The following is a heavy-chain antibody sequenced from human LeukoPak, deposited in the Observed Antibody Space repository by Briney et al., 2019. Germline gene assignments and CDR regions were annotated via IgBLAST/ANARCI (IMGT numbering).Heavy chain of an antibody. D-gene: IGHD3-10*01. Sequence: GESLRLSCVASGFIFSSYGMNWVRQAPGKGLEWVASIDTTSYTYYTDSVKGRFTISRDNAKMSLYLQMNSLRAEDTAVYYCVTEARGAHFDSWGQGTLVTVSS. CDR2: IDTTSYT. CDR1: GFIFSSYG. V-gene: IGHV3-21*01. J-gene: IGHJ4*02. CDR3: VTEARGAHFDS.